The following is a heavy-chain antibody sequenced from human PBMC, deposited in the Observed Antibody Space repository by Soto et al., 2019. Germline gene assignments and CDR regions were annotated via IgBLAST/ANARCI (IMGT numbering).Heavy chain of an antibody. CDR3: ARLRTSGYHTHFYQGMDV. J-gene: IGHJ6*02. V-gene: IGHV1-18*01. CDR1: GHTLWNYG. Sequence: QVQLEQSGVEVKKPGASVKVTCKASGHTLWNYGISWVRQAPGQGLEWMGWISPYNDITNYAQKFQGRVTMTTDISTSTAYMELRSLRSDDTAVCYCARLRTSGYHTHFYQGMDVWGQGTTVTVSS. D-gene: IGHD3-22*01. CDR2: ISPYNDIT.